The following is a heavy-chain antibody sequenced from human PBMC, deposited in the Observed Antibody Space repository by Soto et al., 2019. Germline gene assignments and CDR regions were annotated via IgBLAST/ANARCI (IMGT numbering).Heavy chain of an antibody. CDR3: AKTDGGSDHRGAFHI. V-gene: IGHV3-30*18. CDR2: ISYDGSNK. Sequence: QVQLVESGGGVVQPGRSLRLSCAASGFTFSSYGMHWVRQAPGKGLEWVAVISYDGSNKYYADSVKGRFTISRDNSKNTLDQQMKSLRAENTAVYYCAKTDGGSDHRGAFHIWGQGTMVTVSS. J-gene: IGHJ3*02. D-gene: IGHD1-26*01. CDR1: GFTFSSYG.